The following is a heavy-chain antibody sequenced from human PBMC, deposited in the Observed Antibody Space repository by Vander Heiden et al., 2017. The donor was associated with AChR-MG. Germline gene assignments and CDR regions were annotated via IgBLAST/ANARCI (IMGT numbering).Heavy chain of an antibody. V-gene: IGHV4-61*01. D-gene: IGHD3-9*01. J-gene: IGHJ6*03. CDR3: GRVYFDIQAMDV. CDR2: ISYRGAA. Sequence: QVHFQASGPGLVNPPASETLSLTYTVYGGFVGSSSYHWSWIRLPPGKALEWIGYISYRGAARYNSCLNRRITFSLDTAKNQFSRKLTSLSGEDTAVYYCGRVYFDIQAMDVWDTGTTVTVS. CDR1: GGFVGSSSYH.